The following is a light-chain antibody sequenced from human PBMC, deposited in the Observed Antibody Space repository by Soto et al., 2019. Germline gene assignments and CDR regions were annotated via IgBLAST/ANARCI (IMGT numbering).Light chain of an antibody. CDR2: GAS. J-gene: IGKJ2*02. V-gene: IGKV3-15*01. CDR3: QFRCT. CDR1: QSASRE. Sequence: EMVLTQSPATLSVSPGERVTLPCRASQSASREMAWYQQRPGQAPRLLIYGASTRATVVPARFSGSGSGTEFTLTSSSLQPEDSAVYYCQFRCTFGQGTKLEIK.